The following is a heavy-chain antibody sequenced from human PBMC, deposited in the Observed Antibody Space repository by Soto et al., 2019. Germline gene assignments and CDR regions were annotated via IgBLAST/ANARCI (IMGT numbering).Heavy chain of an antibody. D-gene: IGHD6-19*01. V-gene: IGHV3-11*01. J-gene: IGHJ4*02. Sequence: GGSLRLSCAASGFTFSDYYMSWIRQAPGKGLEWVSYISSSGSTIYYADSVKGRFTISRDNAKNSLYLQMNSLRAEDTALYYCARDEAVAGTVNFDYWGQGTLVTVSS. CDR1: GFTFSDYY. CDR2: ISSSGSTI. CDR3: ARDEAVAGTVNFDY.